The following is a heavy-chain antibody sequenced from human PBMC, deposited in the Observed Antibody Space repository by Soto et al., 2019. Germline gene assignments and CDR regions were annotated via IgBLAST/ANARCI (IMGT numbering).Heavy chain of an antibody. CDR2: ISAHNGNT. Sequence: APGQGLEWMGWISAHNGNTDYAQKLQGRVIVTRDTSTSTAYMELRSLRSDDTAVYYCARRRYGDYWGQGALVTVSS. J-gene: IGHJ4*02. V-gene: IGHV1-18*01. CDR3: ARRRYGDY. D-gene: IGHD1-1*01.